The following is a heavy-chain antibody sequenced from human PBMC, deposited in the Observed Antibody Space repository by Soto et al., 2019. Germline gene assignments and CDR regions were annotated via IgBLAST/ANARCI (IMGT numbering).Heavy chain of an antibody. J-gene: IGHJ6*02. CDR3: ARRAYALVETAMGATYYYYGMDV. CDR2: IYYSGST. Sequence: SETLSLTCTVSGGSISSGGYYWSWIRQHPGKGLEWIGYIYYSGSTYYSPSLKSRVTISVDTSKNQFSLKLSSVTAADTAVYYCARRAYALVETAMGATYYYYGMDVWGQGTTVTVSS. V-gene: IGHV4-31*03. CDR1: GGSISSGGYY. D-gene: IGHD5-18*01.